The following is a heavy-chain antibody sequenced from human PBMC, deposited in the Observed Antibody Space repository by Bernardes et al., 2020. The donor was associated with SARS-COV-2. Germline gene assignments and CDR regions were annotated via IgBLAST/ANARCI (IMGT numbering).Heavy chain of an antibody. CDR2: ISYDGSNK. Sequence: GGSLRLSCAASGFTSSSYGMHWVRQAPGKGLEWVAVISYDGSNKYYADSVKGRFTISRDNSKNTLYLQMNSLRAEDTAVYYCAKDALGSSGCFDYWGQGTLVTVSS. V-gene: IGHV3-30*18. CDR3: AKDALGSSGCFDY. D-gene: IGHD6-19*01. CDR1: GFTSSSYG. J-gene: IGHJ4*02.